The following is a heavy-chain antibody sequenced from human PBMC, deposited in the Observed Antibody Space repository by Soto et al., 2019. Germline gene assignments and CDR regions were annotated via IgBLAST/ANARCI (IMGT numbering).Heavy chain of an antibody. D-gene: IGHD3-22*01. CDR2: IYYSGST. CDR3: ARDGYYYDSSGYYTLYYGMDV. Sequence: PSETLSLTCTVSGGSISSYYLSWIRQPPGKGLEWIGYIYYSGSTSYNPSLKSRVTISVDTSKNRFSLKLSSVTAADTAVYYCARDGYYYDSSGYYTLYYGMDVWGQGTKVTV. J-gene: IGHJ6*02. V-gene: IGHV4-59*12. CDR1: GGSISSYY.